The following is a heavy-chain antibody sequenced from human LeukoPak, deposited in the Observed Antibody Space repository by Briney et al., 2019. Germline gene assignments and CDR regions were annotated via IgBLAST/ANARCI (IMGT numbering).Heavy chain of an antibody. CDR3: AGEEDSSGTPWDY. D-gene: IGHD3-22*01. J-gene: IGHJ4*02. CDR2: IKQDGSEK. Sequence: GGSLRLSCAASGFTFSSYWMSWVRQAPGKGLEWVANIKQDGSEKYYVDSVKGRFTISRDNAKNSLYLQMNSLRAEDTAVYYCAGEEDSSGTPWDYWGQGTLVTVSS. V-gene: IGHV3-7*01. CDR1: GFTFSSYW.